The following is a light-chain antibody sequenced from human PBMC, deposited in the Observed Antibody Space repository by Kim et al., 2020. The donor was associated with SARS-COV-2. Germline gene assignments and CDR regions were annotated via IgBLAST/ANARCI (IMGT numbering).Light chain of an antibody. Sequence: APGERPTLSCSANQSVSNNLAWYQQKLGQTPRLLIYDASKRATGIPARFSGSGSGTDFTLTISSLEPEDFAVYFCQQRSNWHPITFGPGTKVDIK. CDR1: QSVSNN. V-gene: IGKV3-11*01. CDR3: QQRSNWHPIT. CDR2: DAS. J-gene: IGKJ3*01.